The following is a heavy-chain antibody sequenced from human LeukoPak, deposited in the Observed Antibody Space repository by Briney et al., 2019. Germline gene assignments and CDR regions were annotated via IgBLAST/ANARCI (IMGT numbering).Heavy chain of an antibody. Sequence: SVKVSCKASGGTFSSYAISWVRQAPGQGLEWMGGIIPIFGTAIYAQKFQGRVTITADESTSTAYMELSSLRSEDTAVYYCARESENMIGPHFDYWGQGTLVTVSS. CDR2: IIPIFGTA. CDR1: GGTFSSYA. D-gene: IGHD3-22*01. CDR3: ARESENMIGPHFDY. V-gene: IGHV1-69*13. J-gene: IGHJ4*02.